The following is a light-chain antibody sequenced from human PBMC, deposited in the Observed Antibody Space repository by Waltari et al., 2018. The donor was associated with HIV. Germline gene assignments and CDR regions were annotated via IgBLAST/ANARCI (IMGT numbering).Light chain of an antibody. J-gene: IGKJ1*01. Sequence: DIVMTQSPDSLAVSLGGRATINCKSSPSVLSSSNNKNYLVWYQQKPGQPPNVLIYWASTRESGVPDRFSGGGSGTDFTLTISSLQAEDVAVYYCQQYYSLPWTFGQGTKVEIK. CDR2: WAS. V-gene: IGKV4-1*01. CDR3: QQYYSLPWT. CDR1: PSVLSSSNNKNY.